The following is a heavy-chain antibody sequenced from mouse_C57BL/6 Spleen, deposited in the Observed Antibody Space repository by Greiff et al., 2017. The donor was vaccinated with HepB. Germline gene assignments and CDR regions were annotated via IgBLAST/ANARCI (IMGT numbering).Heavy chain of an antibody. J-gene: IGHJ1*03. V-gene: IGHV1-64*01. CDR3: ARTGVLSNWDFDV. CDR1: GYTFTSYW. Sequence: QVQLQQPGAELVKPGASVKLSCKASGYTFTSYWMHWVKQRPGQGLEWIGMIHPNSGSTNYNEKFKSKATLTVDKSSSTAYMQLSSLTSEDSAVYYCARTGVLSNWDFDVWGTGTTVTVSS. CDR2: IHPNSGST.